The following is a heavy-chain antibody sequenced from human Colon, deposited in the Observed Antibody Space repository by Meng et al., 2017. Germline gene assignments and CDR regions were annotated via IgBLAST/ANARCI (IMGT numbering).Heavy chain of an antibody. D-gene: IGHD1-26*01. Sequence: ESLKISCAASGFTFSSYWMHWVRQAPGKGLVWVSRINSDGSRTSYADSVKGRFTISRDNAKNTLYLQMNSLRAEDTAVYYCARVVVGATSLRYYYGMDVWGQGTMVTVSS. J-gene: IGHJ6*02. CDR2: INSDGSRT. CDR1: GFTFSSYW. V-gene: IGHV3-74*01. CDR3: ARVVVGATSLRYYYGMDV.